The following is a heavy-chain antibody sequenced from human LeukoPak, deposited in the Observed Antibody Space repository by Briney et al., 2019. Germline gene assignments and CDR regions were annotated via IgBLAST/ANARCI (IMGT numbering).Heavy chain of an antibody. D-gene: IGHD2-8*01. CDR1: GYTFTGYY. V-gene: IGHV1-2*02. CDR3: ARDSYCTNGVCYVYFDP. CDR2: INPNSGGT. J-gene: IGHJ5*02. Sequence: ASVKVSCKASGYTFTGYYMHWVRQAPGQGLEWMGWINPNSGGTNYAQKFQGRVTMTRDTSISTAYMELSGLRSDDTAVYYCARDSYCTNGVCYVYFDPWGQGTLVTVSS.